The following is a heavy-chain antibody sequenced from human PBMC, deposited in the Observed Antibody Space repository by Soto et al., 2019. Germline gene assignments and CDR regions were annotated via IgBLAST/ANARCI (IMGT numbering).Heavy chain of an antibody. CDR1: GGSISSSSYY. CDR2: IYYSGST. J-gene: IGHJ4*02. V-gene: IGHV4-39*01. D-gene: IGHD3-10*01. Sequence: SETLSLTCTVSGGSISSSSYYWGWIRQPPGKGLEWIGSIYYSGSTYYNPSLKSRVTISVDTSKNQFSLKLSSVTAADTAVYYCARRRALRRFGESSIRPQYYFDYWGQGTLVTVSS. CDR3: ARRRALRRFGESSIRPQYYFDY.